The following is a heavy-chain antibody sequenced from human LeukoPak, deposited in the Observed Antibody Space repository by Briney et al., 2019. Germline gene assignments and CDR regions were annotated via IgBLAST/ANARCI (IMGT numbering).Heavy chain of an antibody. Sequence: PSETLSLTCAVYGGSFSGYYWSWIRQPPGKGLEWIGGINHSGSTNYNPSLKSRVTISVDTSKNQFSLKLSSVTAADTAVYYCARAMGSGWYAGDCWGQGTLVTVSS. J-gene: IGHJ4*02. CDR1: GGSFSGYY. D-gene: IGHD6-19*01. CDR2: INHSGST. CDR3: ARAMGSGWYAGDC. V-gene: IGHV4-34*01.